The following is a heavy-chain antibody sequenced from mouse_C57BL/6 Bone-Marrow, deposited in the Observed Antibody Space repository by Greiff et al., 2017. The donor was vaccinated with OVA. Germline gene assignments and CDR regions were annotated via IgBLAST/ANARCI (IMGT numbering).Heavy chain of an antibody. CDR3: ARHEEGFITHYAMDY. J-gene: IGHJ4*01. D-gene: IGHD1-1*01. CDR2: FYPGSGSI. Sequence: QVHVKQSGAELVKPGASVKLSCKASGYTFTEYTIHWVKQRSGQGLEWIGWFYPGSGSIKYNEKFKDKATLTADKSSSTVYMELSRLTSEDSAVYFCARHEEGFITHYAMDYWGQGTSVTVSS. CDR1: GYTFTEYT. V-gene: IGHV1-62-2*01.